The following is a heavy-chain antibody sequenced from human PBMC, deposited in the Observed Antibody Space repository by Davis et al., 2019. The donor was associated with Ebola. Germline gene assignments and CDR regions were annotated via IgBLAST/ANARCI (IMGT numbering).Heavy chain of an antibody. V-gene: IGHV3-23*01. D-gene: IGHD6-13*01. Sequence: GGSLRLSCTDSVITFSSYAMTWVRQAPGKGLEWVSAISGSGGSTYYADSVKGRFTISRDNSKKTLYLQMNSLRAEDTAVYYCARGPSTGNSFSYWGQGTLATVSS. CDR2: ISGSGGST. CDR1: VITFSSYA. J-gene: IGHJ4*02. CDR3: ARGPSTGNSFSY.